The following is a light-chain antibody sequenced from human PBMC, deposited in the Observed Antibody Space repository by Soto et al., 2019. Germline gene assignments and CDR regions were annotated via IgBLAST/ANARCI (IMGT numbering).Light chain of an antibody. CDR2: DVS. CDR1: SSDVGSYKL. Sequence: QSALTQPASVSGSPGQSITISCTGTSSDVGSYKLVSWYQQHPGKAPKLMISDVSKRPSGISDRFSGSKSGSTASLTIAGLQAEDEADYYCCSSAGTSTHTVFGGGTQLTVL. J-gene: IGLJ7*01. CDR3: CSSAGTSTHTV. V-gene: IGLV2-23*02.